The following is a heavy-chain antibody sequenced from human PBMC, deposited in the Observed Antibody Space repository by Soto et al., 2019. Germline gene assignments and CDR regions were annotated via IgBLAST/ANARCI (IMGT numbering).Heavy chain of an antibody. CDR1: GDSVSSNSAA. Sequence: SQTLSLTCAISGDSVSSNSAACNWIRQSPSRGLEWLGRTYYRSKWYNDYAVSVKSRITINPDTSKNQFSLQLNSVTPEDTAVYYCARETNSGYDINFGWGQGTLVTVSS. CDR2: TYYRSKWYN. J-gene: IGHJ4*02. V-gene: IGHV6-1*01. CDR3: ARETNSGYDINFG. D-gene: IGHD5-12*01.